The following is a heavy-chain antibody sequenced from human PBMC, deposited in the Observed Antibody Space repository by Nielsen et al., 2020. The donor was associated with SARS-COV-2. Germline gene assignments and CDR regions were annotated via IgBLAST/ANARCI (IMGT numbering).Heavy chain of an antibody. J-gene: IGHJ3*02. CDR2: IRSKANDYAT. CDR1: GFIFSDSS. CDR3: ARVNPTSGSWFDAFDI. D-gene: IGHD1-26*01. V-gene: IGHV3-73*01. Sequence: GGSLRLSCAASGFIFSDSSMNWVRQASGKGLEWLGRIRSKANDYATEYPASVKGRFIISRDDSKNTAYLLMNSLKIDDTAVYYCARVNPTSGSWFDAFDIWGQGTLVTVSS.